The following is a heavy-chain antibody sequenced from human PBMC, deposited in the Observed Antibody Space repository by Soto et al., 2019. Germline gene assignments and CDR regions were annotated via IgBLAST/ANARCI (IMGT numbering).Heavy chain of an antibody. J-gene: IGHJ6*02. D-gene: IGHD1-26*01. Sequence: LRLSCAASGFTFSSYAMTWVRQAPGRGLEWVSAISGSGSPTYYADSVKGRFTISRDNSKNTLYLQMNSLRADDTAVYYCARDMSGGTYNYYYGIDVWGQGTTVTVSS. CDR2: ISGSGSPT. CDR1: GFTFSSYA. V-gene: IGHV3-23*01. CDR3: ARDMSGGTYNYYYGIDV.